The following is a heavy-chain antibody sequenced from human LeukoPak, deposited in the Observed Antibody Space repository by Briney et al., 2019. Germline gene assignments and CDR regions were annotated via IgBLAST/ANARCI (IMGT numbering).Heavy chain of an antibody. V-gene: IGHV1-46*01. CDR2: INPSGGST. D-gene: IGHD6-19*01. J-gene: IGHJ4*02. Sequence: ASVKVSCKASGYTFTSYYMHWVRQAPGQGLEWMGIINPSGGSTSYAQKFQGRVTMTRDMSTSTVYMELSSLRSEDTAVYYCATDTTGAGISDYWGQGTLVTVSS. CDR3: ATDTTGAGISDY. CDR1: GYTFTSYY.